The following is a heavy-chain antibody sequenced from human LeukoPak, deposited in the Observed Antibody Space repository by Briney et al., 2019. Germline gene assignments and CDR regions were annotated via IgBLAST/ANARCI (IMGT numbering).Heavy chain of an antibody. CDR1: GGSISIYF. Sequence: SETLSLTCSVSGGSISIYFWSWIRQPPGKGLEWIGYIYYSGSTNYNPSLKSRVTISVDTSKNQFSLKLSSVTAADTAVYYCARVRCSGGSCYSPVYYYYGMDVWGQGTTVTVSS. J-gene: IGHJ6*02. CDR3: ARVRCSGGSCYSPVYYYYGMDV. D-gene: IGHD2-15*01. V-gene: IGHV4-59*01. CDR2: IYYSGST.